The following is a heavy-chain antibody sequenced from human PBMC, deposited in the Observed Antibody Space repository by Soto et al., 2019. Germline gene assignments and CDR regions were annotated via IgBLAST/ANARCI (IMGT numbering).Heavy chain of an antibody. CDR1: GYSFTSYW. J-gene: IGHJ6*02. V-gene: IGHV5-51*01. CDR2: IYPGDSDT. CDR3: ARQQMALGYYYYYGMDV. Sequence: XESLKVTWQCSGYSFTSYWIGLVRQMPGKGLEWMGIIYPGDSDTRYSPSFQGQVTISADKSISTAYLQWSSLKATDTAMYYCARQQMALGYYYYYGMDVWRQGTTVTV.